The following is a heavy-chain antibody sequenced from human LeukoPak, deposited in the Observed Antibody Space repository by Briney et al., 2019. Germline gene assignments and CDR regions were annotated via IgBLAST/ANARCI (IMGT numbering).Heavy chain of an antibody. CDR3: VREYSSGWHGGYFQH. V-gene: IGHV3-23*01. D-gene: IGHD6-19*01. J-gene: IGHJ1*01. Sequence: GGSLRLSCAASGFTFSSYAMSWVRQAPGKGLEWVSAISGSGGSTYYADSVKGRFTISRDNSKNTLYLQMNSLRAEDTAVYYCVREYSSGWHGGYFQHWGQGTLVTVSS. CDR1: GFTFSSYA. CDR2: ISGSGGST.